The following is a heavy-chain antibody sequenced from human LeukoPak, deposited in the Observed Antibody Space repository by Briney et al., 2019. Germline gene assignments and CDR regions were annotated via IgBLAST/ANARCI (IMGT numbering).Heavy chain of an antibody. CDR1: GGTFSSYD. D-gene: IGHD1-26*01. J-gene: IGHJ5*02. V-gene: IGHV1-69*05. Sequence: ASVKVSCKASGGTFSSYDISWVRQAPGQGLEWMGGIIPIFGTANYAQKFQGRVTITTDESTSTAYMELSSLRSEDTAVYYCARDSGSYYVDWFDPWGQGTLVTVSS. CDR2: IIPIFGTA. CDR3: ARDSGSYYVDWFDP.